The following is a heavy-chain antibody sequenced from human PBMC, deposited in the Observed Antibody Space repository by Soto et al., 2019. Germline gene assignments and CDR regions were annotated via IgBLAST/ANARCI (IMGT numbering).Heavy chain of an antibody. CDR1: GASISSDGFY. J-gene: IGHJ4*02. CDR3: EIHVRDTSSLSGRYPFDD. CDR2: NYYNGDT. D-gene: IGHD6-6*01. Sequence: QLRLQESGPGLVKPSETLSLTCTVSGASISSDGFYWGWIRQPPGKGLEWIASNYYNGDTFHNPSLKSRLTMSVETPKDQFALNLRSVTAADTAVYYCEIHVRDTSSLSGRYPFDDWGQGTPVSVSS. V-gene: IGHV4-39*01.